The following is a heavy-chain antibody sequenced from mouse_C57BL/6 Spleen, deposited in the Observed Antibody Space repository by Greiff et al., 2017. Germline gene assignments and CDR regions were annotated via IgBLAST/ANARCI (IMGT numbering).Heavy chain of an antibody. D-gene: IGHD1-1*01. J-gene: IGHJ1*03. V-gene: IGHV1-59*01. CDR3: ARRYYGSSPGYFDV. CDR1: GYTFTSYW. CDR2: IDPSDSYT. Sequence: QVQLQQPGAELVRPGTSVKLSCKASGYTFTSYWMHWVKQRPGQGLEWIGVIDPSDSYTNYNQKFKGKATLTVDTSSSKAYMQLSSLTSEDSAVYYCARRYYGSSPGYFDVWGTGTTVTVSS.